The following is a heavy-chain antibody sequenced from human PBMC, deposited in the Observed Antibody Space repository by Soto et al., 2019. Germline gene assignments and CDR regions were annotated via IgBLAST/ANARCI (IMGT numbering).Heavy chain of an antibody. CDR1: GGSISSYY. J-gene: IGHJ6*02. CDR3: ARGPQWQHLVSYYCYGMDV. V-gene: IGHV4-59*01. D-gene: IGHD6-13*01. CDR2: IYYSGST. Sequence: SETLSLTCTVSGGSISSYYWSWIRQPPGKGLEWIGYIYYSGSTNYNPSLKSLITISVDTSKNQFSLKLSSVTAADTAVYYWARGPQWQHLVSYYCYGMDVWGQGTTVTVSS.